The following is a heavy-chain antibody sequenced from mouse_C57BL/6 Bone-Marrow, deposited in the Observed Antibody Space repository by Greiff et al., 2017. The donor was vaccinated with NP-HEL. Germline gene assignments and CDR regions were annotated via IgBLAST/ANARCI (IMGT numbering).Heavy chain of an antibody. CDR1: GYTFTSYG. V-gene: IGHV1-81*01. CDR3: ARRCLITTVVAPKYFDV. D-gene: IGHD1-1*01. J-gene: IGHJ1*03. CDR2: IYPRSGNT. Sequence: QVQLQQSGAELARPGASVKLSCKASGYTFTSYGISWVKQRTGQGLEWIGEIYPRSGNTYYNEKFKGKATLTADKSSSTAYMELRSLTSEDSAVYFCARRCLITTVVAPKYFDVWGTGTTVTVSS.